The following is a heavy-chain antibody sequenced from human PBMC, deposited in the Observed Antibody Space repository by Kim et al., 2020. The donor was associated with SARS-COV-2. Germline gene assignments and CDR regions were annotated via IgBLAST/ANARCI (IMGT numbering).Heavy chain of an antibody. CDR2: IYSGGST. J-gene: IGHJ5*02. Sequence: GGSLRLSCAASGFTVSSNYMSWVRQAPGKGLEWVSVIYSGGSTYYADSVKGRFTISRDNSKNTLYLQMNSLRAEDTDVYYSARAAYYYGSGPSRWFDPWG. CDR3: ARAAYYYGSGPSRWFDP. CDR1: GFTVSSNY. D-gene: IGHD3-10*01. V-gene: IGHV3-53*01.